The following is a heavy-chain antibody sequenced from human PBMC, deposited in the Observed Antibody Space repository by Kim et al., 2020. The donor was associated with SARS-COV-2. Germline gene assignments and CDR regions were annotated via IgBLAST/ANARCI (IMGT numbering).Heavy chain of an antibody. J-gene: IGHJ6*02. CDR3: ARDPIYYYVMDV. Sequence: TYYPGCVKGRYTIYRENAKNTVYLKMNSVRAGDTAVYYCARDPIYYYVMDVWGQGTTVTVS. CDR2: T. V-gene: IGHV3-13*01.